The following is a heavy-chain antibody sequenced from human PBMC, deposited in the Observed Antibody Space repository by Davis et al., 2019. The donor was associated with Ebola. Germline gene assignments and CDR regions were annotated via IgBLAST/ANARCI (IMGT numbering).Heavy chain of an antibody. CDR3: ARDRTVASGSGTSYYGMDV. Sequence: PSETLSLTCTVSGGSISSYYWSWIRQPPGKGLEWIGYISHSGSTNYNPSLKSRVTTSVDTSKNQFSLKLRSVTAADTAVYYCARDRTVASGSGTSYYGMDVWGPGTTVTVSS. V-gene: IGHV4-59*01. CDR1: GGSISSYY. CDR2: ISHSGST. D-gene: IGHD3-10*01. J-gene: IGHJ6*02.